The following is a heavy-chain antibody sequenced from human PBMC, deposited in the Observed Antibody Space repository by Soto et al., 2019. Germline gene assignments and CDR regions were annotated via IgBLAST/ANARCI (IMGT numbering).Heavy chain of an antibody. CDR3: ARDRYFYDSRGYYRTLDS. V-gene: IGHV4-61*03. CDR2: ILHSGIT. Sequence: WTWIRQSPGKGLEWIGYILHSGITDYNPSVKSRVTISIDKSRNLFSLTLTSVTAADTAVYYCARDRYFYDSRGYYRTLDSWGQGTLVTVSS. J-gene: IGHJ5*01. D-gene: IGHD3-22*01.